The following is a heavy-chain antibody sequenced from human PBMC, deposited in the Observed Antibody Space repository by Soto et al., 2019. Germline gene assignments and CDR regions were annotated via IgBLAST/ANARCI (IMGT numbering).Heavy chain of an antibody. D-gene: IGHD1-1*01. CDR2: ISYDGSDE. Sequence: GSRWIRKTKSKGLEWVALISYDGSDEYYADSVKGRFTVSRDNSKNTLYLQMNSLQVEDTAIYYCAKHLKRTPTAVTDFLGQGTKV. J-gene: IGHJ6*02. V-gene: IGHV3-30*18. CDR1: G. CDR3: AKHLKRTPTAVTDF.